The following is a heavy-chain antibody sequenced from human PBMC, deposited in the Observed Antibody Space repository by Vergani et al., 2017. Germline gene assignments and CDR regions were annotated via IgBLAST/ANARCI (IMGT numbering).Heavy chain of an antibody. V-gene: IGHV3-30*02. CDR1: GFSFSSFG. J-gene: IGHJ1*01. CDR2: IHYDGSHE. CDR3: TKAGQYDSDNFHDS. Sequence: VQLVESGGGLVQPGGSLRLSCAASGFSFSSFGFHWVRQAPGKGLEWVAFIHYDGSHEYYIDSVKGRFTISRDNSQTTVFLQMNSLRADDSAVYYCTKAGQYDSDNFHDSWGQGALVTVAS. D-gene: IGHD3-22*01.